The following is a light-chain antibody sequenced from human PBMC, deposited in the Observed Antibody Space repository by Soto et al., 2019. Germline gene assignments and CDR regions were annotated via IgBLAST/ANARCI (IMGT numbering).Light chain of an antibody. CDR2: KAS. CDR3: QQYSNSPLT. Sequence: DIQMTQSPSTLSASVGDRVTITCRASQGISDWLAWYQQKPGKAPNVLIYKASNLESGVPSRFSGSGSGTEFSLTISSLQADDFATYYCQQYSNSPLTFGGGTKVEIK. V-gene: IGKV1-5*03. J-gene: IGKJ4*01. CDR1: QGISDW.